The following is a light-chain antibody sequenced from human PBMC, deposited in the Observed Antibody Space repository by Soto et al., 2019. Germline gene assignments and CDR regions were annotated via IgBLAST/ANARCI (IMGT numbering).Light chain of an antibody. V-gene: IGKV1-39*01. CDR3: QQSHSTPLT. J-gene: IGKJ4*01. CDR1: QSISSY. CDR2: AAS. Sequence: DIQMTQSPSSLSASVGDRVTITCRASQSISSYLNWYQQKPGKVPKLLIYAASSLQGGVPSRFSGSGSVTAFTLTINSLQPEDFATYYCQQSHSTPLTFGGGTKVEIK.